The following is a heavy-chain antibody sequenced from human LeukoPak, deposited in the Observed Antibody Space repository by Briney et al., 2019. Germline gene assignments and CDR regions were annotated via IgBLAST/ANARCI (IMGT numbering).Heavy chain of an antibody. CDR3: ATETIGRHYDY. Sequence: GGSLRLSCAASGFTFSSCGFNWVRQAPGNGLEWVSSTGPTGTDRYYADSVRGRFTISRDNAKNSMYLQMDSLRDEDTAVYYCATETIGRHYDYWGQGTLLTVSS. J-gene: IGHJ4*02. CDR2: TGPTGTDR. V-gene: IGHV3-21*01. D-gene: IGHD1-14*01. CDR1: GFTFSSCG.